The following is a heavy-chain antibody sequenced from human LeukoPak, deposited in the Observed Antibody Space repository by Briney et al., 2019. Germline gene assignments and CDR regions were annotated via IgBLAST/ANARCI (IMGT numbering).Heavy chain of an antibody. V-gene: IGHV3-30*04. J-gene: IGHJ6*03. CDR2: ISYDGSNK. CDR3: AREDYDFWSGDIGTQYYYYYYMDV. D-gene: IGHD3-3*01. CDR1: GFTFSSYA. Sequence: GGSLRLSCAASGFTFSSYAMHWVRQAPGKGLEWVAVISYDGSNKYYADSVKGRFTISRDNSKNTLYLQMNSLRAEDTAVYYCAREDYDFWSGDIGTQYYYYYYMDVWGKGTTVTVSS.